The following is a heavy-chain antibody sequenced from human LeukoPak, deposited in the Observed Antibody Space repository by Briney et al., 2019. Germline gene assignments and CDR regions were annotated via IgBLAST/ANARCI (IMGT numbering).Heavy chain of an antibody. D-gene: IGHD4-17*01. CDR1: GYTFTSYD. CDR2: MNPNSGNT. CDR3: ARVFDYGDYVGWYFDL. J-gene: IGHJ2*01. V-gene: IGHV1-8*03. Sequence: ASVKVSCKASGYTFTSYDINWERQATGQGHELMGWMNPNSGNTGYAQKFQGRGTITTDESTSTAYLELSRLRSEDTAVYYCARVFDYGDYVGWYFDLWGRGTLVTVSS.